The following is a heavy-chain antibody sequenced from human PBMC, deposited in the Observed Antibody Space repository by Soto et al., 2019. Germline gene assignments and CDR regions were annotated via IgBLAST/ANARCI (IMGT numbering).Heavy chain of an antibody. Sequence: SQTLSPTCPLSAGSPTSGGNSCTWIRQSPGKDLEWSGDTYQSGSAYYNPSLKSRVTISVGRSKNKFSLNLTSVTAADTAVYNCARDYNGMDVWGQGTTVTVS. J-gene: IGHJ6*02. CDR3: ARDYNGMDV. CDR1: AGSPTSGGNS. CDR2: TYQSGSA. V-gene: IGHV4-30-2*06.